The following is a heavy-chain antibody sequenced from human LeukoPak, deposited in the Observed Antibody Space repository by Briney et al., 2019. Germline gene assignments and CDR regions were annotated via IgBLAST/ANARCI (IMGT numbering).Heavy chain of an antibody. D-gene: IGHD5-24*01. CDR1: GFTVSSNY. V-gene: IGHV3-66*04. J-gene: IGHJ3*02. CDR3: ARHTRDNAFDI. CDR2: IYSGGST. Sequence: PGGSLRLSCAASGFTVSSNYMSWVRQAPGKGLEWVSVIYSGGSTYYADSVKGRFTISRDNSKNTLYLQMNSLRAEDTAVYYCARHTRDNAFDIWGQGTMVTVSS.